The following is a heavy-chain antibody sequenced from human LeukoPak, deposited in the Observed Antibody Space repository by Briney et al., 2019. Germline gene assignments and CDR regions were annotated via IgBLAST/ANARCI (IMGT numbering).Heavy chain of an antibody. Sequence: GASVKVSCKASGYTFTSYDINWERQATGQGLEWMGWMNPNSGYTGYAQKFQGRVTMTRNTSISTAYMELSSLRSEDTAVYYCARRKIHSGYDWVFDYWGQGTLVTVSS. D-gene: IGHD5-12*01. CDR3: ARRKIHSGYDWVFDY. V-gene: IGHV1-8*01. CDR1: GYTFTSYD. CDR2: MNPNSGYT. J-gene: IGHJ4*02.